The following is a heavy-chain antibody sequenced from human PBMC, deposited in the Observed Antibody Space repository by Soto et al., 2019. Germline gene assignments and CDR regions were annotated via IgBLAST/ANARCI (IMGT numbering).Heavy chain of an antibody. D-gene: IGHD1-26*01. CDR3: ARDLYSGSLIDY. CDR1: GYTFTGYY. Sequence: QVQLVQSGAEVKKPGASVKVSCKASGYTFTGYYMHWVRQAPGQGLEWMGWINPNSGGTNYAQKLQGRVTMTRDTSISTAYMELSRLRSDDMAVYYCARDLYSGSLIDYWGQGTLVTVSS. V-gene: IGHV1-2*02. J-gene: IGHJ4*02. CDR2: INPNSGGT.